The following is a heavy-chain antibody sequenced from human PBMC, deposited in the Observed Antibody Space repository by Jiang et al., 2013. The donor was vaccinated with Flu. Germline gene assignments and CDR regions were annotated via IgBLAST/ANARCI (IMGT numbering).Heavy chain of an antibody. CDR3: ARARDSLGVFDY. CDR2: INAGNGNT. D-gene: IGHD3-10*01. J-gene: IGHJ4*02. V-gene: IGHV1-3*01. Sequence: SGAEVKKPGASVKVSCKASGYTFTSYAMHWVRQAPGQRLEWMGWINAGNGNTKYSQKFQGRVTITRDTSASTAYMELSSLRSEDTAVYYCARARDSLGVFDYWGQGTLVTVSS. CDR1: GYTFTSYA.